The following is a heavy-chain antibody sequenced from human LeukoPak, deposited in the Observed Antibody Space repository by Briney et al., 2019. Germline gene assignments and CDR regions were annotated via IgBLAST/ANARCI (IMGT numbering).Heavy chain of an antibody. D-gene: IGHD6-19*01. CDR3: ARGMPGIAVAGRYNWFDP. CDR2: INPNSGGT. Sequence: ASVKVSCKASGYTFTGYYMHWVRQAPGQGVEWMGWINPNSGGTNYAQKFQGRVTMTRDTSISTAYMELSRLRSDDTAVYYCARGMPGIAVAGRYNWFDPWGQGTLVTVSS. CDR1: GYTFTGYY. V-gene: IGHV1-2*02. J-gene: IGHJ5*02.